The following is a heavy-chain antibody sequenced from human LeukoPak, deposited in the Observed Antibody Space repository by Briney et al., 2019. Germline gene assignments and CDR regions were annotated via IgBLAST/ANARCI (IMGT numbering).Heavy chain of an antibody. V-gene: IGHV1-18*01. J-gene: IGHJ6*02. Sequence: GASVKVSCKASGYTFTSYGISWVRQAPGQGLEWMGWISAYSGDTNYAQKFQGRATMTTDTSTSTAYMELSSLRSEDTAVYYCAGPVTHPHYYDSSGRNYYYYYGMDVWGQGTTVTVSS. CDR3: AGPVTHPHYYDSSGRNYYYYYGMDV. CDR2: ISAYSGDT. CDR1: GYTFTSYG. D-gene: IGHD3-22*01.